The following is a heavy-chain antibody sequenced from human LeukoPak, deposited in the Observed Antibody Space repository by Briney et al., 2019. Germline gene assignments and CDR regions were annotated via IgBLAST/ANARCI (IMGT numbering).Heavy chain of an antibody. CDR2: INHSGST. V-gene: IGHV4-34*01. D-gene: IGHD5-18*01. CDR3: ARRDTAIDY. J-gene: IGHJ4*02. Sequence: SETLSLTCAVYGGSFSGYYWSWIRQPPGKGLEWIGEINHSGSTDYNPSLKSRVTISVDTSKNQFPLKLSSVTAADTAVYYCARRDTAIDYWGQGTLVTVSS. CDR1: GGSFSGYY.